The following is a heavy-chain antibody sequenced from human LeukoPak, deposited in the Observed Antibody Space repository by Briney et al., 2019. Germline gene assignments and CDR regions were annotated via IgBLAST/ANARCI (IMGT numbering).Heavy chain of an antibody. CDR3: VSFYETY. J-gene: IGHJ4*02. D-gene: IGHD2-2*01. V-gene: IGHV3-74*01. Sequence: GGSLRLSCAASGNYRMHWVRQAPGKGLVWVSHINSDGSWTSYADSVKGRFTISKDNAKNTVYLQMNNLGAEDTAVYYCVSFYETYWGRGTLVTVSS. CDR2: INSDGSWT. CDR1: GNYR.